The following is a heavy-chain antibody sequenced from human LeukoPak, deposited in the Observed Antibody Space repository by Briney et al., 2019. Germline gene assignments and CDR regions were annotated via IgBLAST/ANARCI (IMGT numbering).Heavy chain of an antibody. D-gene: IGHD3-22*01. CDR3: ARDLTHRRYYDNSGYQIVPAF. CDR1: GYTFTNYG. Sequence: ASVKVSCKASGYTFTNYGISWVRQAPGQGLEWMGWISAYSGHTKYVQKLQGRVTTTTDTSTSTASMELRSLRSDDTAVYYCARDLTHRRYYDNSGYQIVPAFWGQGTLVTVSS. J-gene: IGHJ4*02. V-gene: IGHV1-18*01. CDR2: ISAYSGHT.